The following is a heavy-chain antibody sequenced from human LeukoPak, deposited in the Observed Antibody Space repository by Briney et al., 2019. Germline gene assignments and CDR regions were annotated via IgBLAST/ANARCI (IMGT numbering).Heavy chain of an antibody. J-gene: IGHJ4*02. Sequence: SETLSLTCAVSGGSISSSNWWSWVRQPPGKGLEWIGEIYHSGSTNYNPSLKSRVTISVDKSKNQFSLKLSSVTAADTAVYYCHTHGIAAASFDYWGQGTLVTVSS. V-gene: IGHV4-4*02. CDR3: HTHGIAAASFDY. CDR1: GGSISSSNW. CDR2: IYHSGST. D-gene: IGHD6-13*01.